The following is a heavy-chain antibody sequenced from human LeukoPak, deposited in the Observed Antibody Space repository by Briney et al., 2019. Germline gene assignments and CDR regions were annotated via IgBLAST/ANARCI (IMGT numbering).Heavy chain of an antibody. CDR2: ISGSGGST. V-gene: IGHV3-23*01. CDR1: GFTFSSYA. J-gene: IGHJ1*01. CDR3: ASAILWWWNY. Sequence: GGSLRLSCAASGFTFSSYAMSWVRQAPGKGLEWVSAISGSGGSTYYADSVKGRFTISRENAKNSLYLQMNILRAEDTAVYYCASAILWWWNYWGQGTLVTVSS. D-gene: IGHD2-21*01.